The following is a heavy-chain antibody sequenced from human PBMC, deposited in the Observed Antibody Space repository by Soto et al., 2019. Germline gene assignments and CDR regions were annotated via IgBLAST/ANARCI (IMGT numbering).Heavy chain of an antibody. J-gene: IGHJ4*02. CDR3: ARGRIVGARVFDY. Sequence: GGSLRLSCAASGFTFGSYAMHWVRQAPGKGLEWVAVISYDGSNKYYADSVKGRFTISRDNSKNTLYLQMNSLRAEDTAVYYCARGRIVGARVFDYWGQGTLVTVSS. D-gene: IGHD1-26*01. V-gene: IGHV3-30-3*01. CDR2: ISYDGSNK. CDR1: GFTFGSYA.